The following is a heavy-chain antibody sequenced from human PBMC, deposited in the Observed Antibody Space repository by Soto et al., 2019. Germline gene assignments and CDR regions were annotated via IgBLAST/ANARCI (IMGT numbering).Heavy chain of an antibody. Sequence: PGGSLRLSCVVSGFTFSSYGMSWVRQAPGEGLEWVSGISTSSVITHYADSVKGRFSISRDNSKDTLYLQMNSLRVEDTAVYYCAKAGAGSTYGYYFDSWGQGALVTVS. CDR2: ISTSSVIT. CDR1: GFTFSSYG. CDR3: AKAGAGSTYGYYFDS. D-gene: IGHD5-18*01. J-gene: IGHJ4*02. V-gene: IGHV3-23*01.